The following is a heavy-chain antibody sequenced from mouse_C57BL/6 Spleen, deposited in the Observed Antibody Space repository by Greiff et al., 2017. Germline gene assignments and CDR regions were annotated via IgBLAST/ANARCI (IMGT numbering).Heavy chain of an antibody. D-gene: IGHD1-1*01. CDR2: ISSGSSTI. Sequence: EVHLVESGGGLVKPGGSLKLSCAASGFTFSDYGMHWVRQAPEKGLEWVAYISSGSSTIYYADTVKGRFTISRDNAKNTLFLQMTSLRSEDPAMYYCARRYYGSSYGFADWGQGTLVTVSA. J-gene: IGHJ3*01. CDR1: GFTFSDYG. V-gene: IGHV5-17*01. CDR3: ARRYYGSSYGFAD.